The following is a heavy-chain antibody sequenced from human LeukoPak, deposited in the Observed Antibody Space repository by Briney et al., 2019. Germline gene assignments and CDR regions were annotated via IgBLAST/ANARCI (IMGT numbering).Heavy chain of an antibody. CDR1: GGTFSSYA. CDR2: IIPIFGTA. D-gene: IGHD6-13*01. Sequence: GASVKVSCKASGGTFSSYAISWVRQAPGQGLEWMGGIIPIFGTANYAQKFQGRVTITADESASTAYMELSSLRSEDTAVYYCAGVRQQLKFDPWGQGTLVTVSS. V-gene: IGHV1-69*13. CDR3: AGVRQQLKFDP. J-gene: IGHJ5*02.